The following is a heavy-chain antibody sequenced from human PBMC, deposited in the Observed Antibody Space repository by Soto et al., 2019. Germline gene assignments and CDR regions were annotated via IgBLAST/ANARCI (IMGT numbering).Heavy chain of an antibody. CDR1: GYTFTGYY. CDR2: INPNSGGT. J-gene: IGHJ6*02. Sequence: QVQLVQSGAEVKKPGASVKVSCKASGYTFTGYYMHWVRQAPGQGLEWMGWINPNSGGTNYAQKFQGRVTMTRDTSISTAYMELSRLRSDDTAVYYCARDHDRSSSYHYYYYGMDVWGQGTTVTVSS. D-gene: IGHD6-6*01. V-gene: IGHV1-2*02. CDR3: ARDHDRSSSYHYYYYGMDV.